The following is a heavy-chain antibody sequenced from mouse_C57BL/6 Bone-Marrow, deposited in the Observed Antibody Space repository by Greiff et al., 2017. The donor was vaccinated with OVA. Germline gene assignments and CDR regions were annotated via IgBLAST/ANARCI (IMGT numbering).Heavy chain of an antibody. CDR3: ARSITQLFDY. CDR2: IYPGSGNT. D-gene: IGHD1-3*01. V-gene: IGHV1-66*01. J-gene: IGHJ2*01. Sequence: VQLQQSGPELVKPGASVKISCKASGYSFTSYYIHWVKQRPGQGLEWIGWIYPGSGNTKYNEKFKGKATLTADTSSSTAYMQLSSLTSEDSAVYYCARSITQLFDYWGQGTTLTVSS. CDR1: GYSFTSYY.